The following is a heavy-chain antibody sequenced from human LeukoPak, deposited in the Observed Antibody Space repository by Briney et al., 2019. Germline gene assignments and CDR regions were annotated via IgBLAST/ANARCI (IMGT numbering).Heavy chain of an antibody. V-gene: IGHV1-18*01. J-gene: IGHJ3*02. D-gene: IGHD3-10*01. CDR3: ARELYPFFGSGSDYIGDAFDI. Sequence: ASVTVSFKASGYTFGSYGISGVRQAPGQGLEWMGWISANNGNTNYAQKVQGRVIMTTETSTSTAYMELRRLRSDDTAVYYCARELYPFFGSGSDYIGDAFDIWGQGTMVTVSS. CDR2: ISANNGNT. CDR1: GYTFGSYG.